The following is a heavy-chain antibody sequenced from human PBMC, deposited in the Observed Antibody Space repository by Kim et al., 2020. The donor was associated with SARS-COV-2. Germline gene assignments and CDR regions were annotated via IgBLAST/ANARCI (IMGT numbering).Heavy chain of an antibody. CDR1: GYTLTELS. V-gene: IGHV1-24*01. J-gene: IGHJ4*02. D-gene: IGHD3-3*01. Sequence: ASVKVSCKVSGYTLTELSMHWVRQAPGKGLEWMGGFDPEDGETIYAQKFQGRVTMTEDTSTDTAYMELSSLRSEDTAVYYCATGIDFWSGYYFDYWGQGTLVTVSS. CDR2: FDPEDGET. CDR3: ATGIDFWSGYYFDY.